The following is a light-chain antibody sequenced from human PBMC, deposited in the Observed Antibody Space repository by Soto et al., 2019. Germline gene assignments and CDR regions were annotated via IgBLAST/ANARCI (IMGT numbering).Light chain of an antibody. CDR2: SAS. Sequence: ETLLTQSPATLSVSPGERATLSCRASQSISNFLAWYQQRPGQAPRLLIYSASTRATGIPARFSGSGSETEFSLTISSLQSEDFAVYYCLQYNNWPPATFGQGTRLEIK. CDR1: QSISNF. V-gene: IGKV3-15*01. CDR3: LQYNNWPPAT. J-gene: IGKJ5*01.